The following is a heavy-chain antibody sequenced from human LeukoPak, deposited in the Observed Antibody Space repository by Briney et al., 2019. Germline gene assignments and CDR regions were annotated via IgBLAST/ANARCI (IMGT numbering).Heavy chain of an antibody. V-gene: IGHV1-46*01. D-gene: IGHD3-10*01. CDR1: GYTFTSHY. Sequence: ASVKVSCKASGYTFTSHYMHWVRQAPGQGLEWMGIINPSGGSTSYAQKLQGRVTMTTDTSTSTAYMELRSLRSDDTAVYYCARGVAYYGSGSYRYWGQGTLVTVSS. CDR2: INPSGGST. CDR3: ARGVAYYGSGSYRY. J-gene: IGHJ4*02.